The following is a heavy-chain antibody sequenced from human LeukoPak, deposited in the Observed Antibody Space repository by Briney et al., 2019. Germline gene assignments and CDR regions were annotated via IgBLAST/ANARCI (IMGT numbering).Heavy chain of an antibody. CDR1: GFTFRSSA. J-gene: IGHJ4*02. V-gene: IGHV3-23*01. D-gene: IGHD1-26*01. CDR2: ISGIGGTT. CDR3: AKVFSIVGTTTLDN. Sequence: GGSHRLSCAASGFTFRSSAMSWVPQAPGKGLEWVSAISGIGGTTYYADSVKRRSTISRDNTKNALYLQMNSLRAEDTAVYYCAKVFSIVGTTTLDNWGEGTLVTVSS.